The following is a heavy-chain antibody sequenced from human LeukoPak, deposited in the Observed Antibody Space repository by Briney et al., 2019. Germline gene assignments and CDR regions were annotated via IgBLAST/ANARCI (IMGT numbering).Heavy chain of an antibody. D-gene: IGHD6-13*01. CDR3: AKDLIAATGKGPYFDY. V-gene: IGHV3-23*01. Sequence: GSLRLSCAASGFTFSSYAMSWVRQAPGKGLEWVSATSGSGGSTYYEDSVKGRFTISRDNSKNTLYLQMNSLRAEDTAVYYCAKDLIAATGKGPYFDYWGQGTLVTVSS. CDR2: TSGSGGST. J-gene: IGHJ4*02. CDR1: GFTFSSYA.